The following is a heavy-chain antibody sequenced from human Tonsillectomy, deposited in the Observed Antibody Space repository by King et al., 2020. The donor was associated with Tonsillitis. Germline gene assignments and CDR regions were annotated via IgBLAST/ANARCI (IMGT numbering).Heavy chain of an antibody. J-gene: IGHJ3*01. V-gene: IGHV5-51*01. Sequence: VQLVESGAEVKKPGESLQISCKGSGNSFIRNWIGWVRQMPGKGLEWIGIIYTDDSDTRYSPSFLGQVTISVDKSINTAYLQWSSLKASDTAIYFCARSYGSTWYWGDAFDLWGQGTQVSVSS. CDR3: ARSYGSTWYWGDAFDL. D-gene: IGHD6-13*01. CDR2: IYTDDSDT. CDR1: GNSFIRNW.